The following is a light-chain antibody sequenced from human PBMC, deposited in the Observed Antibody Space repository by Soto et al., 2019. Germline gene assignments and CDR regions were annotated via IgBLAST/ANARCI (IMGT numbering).Light chain of an antibody. Sequence: EIVLTQSPGTLSLSPGERATLSCRASQSVSSSYLAWYQQKPGQAPRLLIYGASSRATGIPDRFSGSRSGTDFTLTISRLEPADLAVYYCQQYGSSPWTFGQGTKVDIK. CDR3: QQYGSSPWT. CDR1: QSVSSSY. CDR2: GAS. V-gene: IGKV3-20*01. J-gene: IGKJ1*01.